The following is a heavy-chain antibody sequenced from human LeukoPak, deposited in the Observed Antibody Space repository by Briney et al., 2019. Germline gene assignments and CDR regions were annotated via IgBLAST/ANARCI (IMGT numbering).Heavy chain of an antibody. CDR2: INPNSGGT. CDR1: GYTFTGYY. J-gene: IGHJ4*02. D-gene: IGHD3-22*01. Sequence: GASVKVSCKASGYTFTGYYMHWVRQAPGQGLEWMGWINPNSGGTNYAQKFQGRVTMTRDTSISTAYMELSRLRSDDTAVYYCARGGYYYDSSGYYSDYWGQGTLVTVSS. V-gene: IGHV1-2*02. CDR3: ARGGYYYDSSGYYSDY.